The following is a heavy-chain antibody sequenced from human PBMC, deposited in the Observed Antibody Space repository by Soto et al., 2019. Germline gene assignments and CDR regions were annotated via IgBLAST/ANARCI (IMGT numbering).Heavy chain of an antibody. CDR2: IYYSGST. CDR3: ARATAAAGAFDP. Sequence: SETLSLTCTVSGGSIISYYWSWIRQPPGKGLGWIGYIYYSGSTNYNPSLKSRVTISVDTSKNQFSLKLSSVTAADTAVYYCARATAAAGAFDPWGQGTLVTVSS. CDR1: GGSIISYY. J-gene: IGHJ5*02. V-gene: IGHV4-59*01. D-gene: IGHD6-13*01.